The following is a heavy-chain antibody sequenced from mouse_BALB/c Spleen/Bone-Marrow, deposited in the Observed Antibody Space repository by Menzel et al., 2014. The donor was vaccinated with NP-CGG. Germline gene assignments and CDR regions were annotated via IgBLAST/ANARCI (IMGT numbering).Heavy chain of an antibody. V-gene: IGHV5-17*02. CDR2: ISSGSSTI. CDR1: GFTFSSFG. Sequence: EVQLVESGGGLAQPGGSRKLSCAASGFTFSSFGMHWVRQAPEKGLEWVAYISSGSSTIYYADTVKGRFTISRDNPKNTLFLQMTSLRSEDTAMYYCASSPYGYFDYWGQGTTLTVSS. J-gene: IGHJ2*01. CDR3: ASSPYGYFDY. D-gene: IGHD1-1*01.